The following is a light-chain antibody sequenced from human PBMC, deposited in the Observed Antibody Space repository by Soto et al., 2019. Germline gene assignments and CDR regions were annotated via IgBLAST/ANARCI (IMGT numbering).Light chain of an antibody. CDR3: SSYTSSSTLEV. V-gene: IGLV2-14*01. Sequence: QPASVSGAPGQSITISCTGTSSDVGGYNYVSWYQQHPGKAPKLMIYEVSNRPSGVSNRFSGSKSGNTASLTISGLQAEDEAEYYCSSYTSSSTLEVFGTGTKLTVL. J-gene: IGLJ1*01. CDR1: SSDVGGYNY. CDR2: EVS.